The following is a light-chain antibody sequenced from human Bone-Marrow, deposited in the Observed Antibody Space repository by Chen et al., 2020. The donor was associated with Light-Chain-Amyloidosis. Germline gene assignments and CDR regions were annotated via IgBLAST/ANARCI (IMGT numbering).Light chain of an antibody. J-gene: IGLJ3*02. V-gene: IGLV2-14*01. CDR3: GSHTRSISWV. CDR2: EVN. CDR1: SRYIGASNF. Sequence: QSALTQPASASWSPGQSITISCTGTSRYIGASNFFSCYQQHPGKAPKLIIYEVNNRPSEVSDRFSGSKSGHTASLTICGLQAEDEADYYCGSHTRSISWVFGGGTKVTVL.